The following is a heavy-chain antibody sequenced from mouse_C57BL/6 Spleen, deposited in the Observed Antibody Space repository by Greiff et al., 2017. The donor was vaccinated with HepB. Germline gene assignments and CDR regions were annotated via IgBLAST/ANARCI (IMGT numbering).Heavy chain of an antibody. CDR2: INPNNGGT. CDR1: GYTFTDYN. CDR3: VRRAGIYYDYDENFDV. J-gene: IGHJ1*03. Sequence: EVQLQQSGPELVKPGASVKMSCKASGYTFTDYNMHWVKQSHGKSLEWIGYINPNNGGTSYNQKFKGKATLTVNKSSSTAYMELRSLTSEDSAVYYCVRRAGIYYDYDENFDVWGTGTTVTVSS. D-gene: IGHD2-4*01. V-gene: IGHV1-22*01.